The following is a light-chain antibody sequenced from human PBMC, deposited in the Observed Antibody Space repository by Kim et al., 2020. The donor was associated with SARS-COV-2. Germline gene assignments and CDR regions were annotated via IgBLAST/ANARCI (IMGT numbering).Light chain of an antibody. CDR1: SGHSIYI. J-gene: IGLJ2*01. CDR2: LEGSGNY. V-gene: IGLV4-60*03. CDR3: EACDSNTCV. Sequence: SVQLTSTLSSGHSIYITSWHQQQPGQARLYLMELEGSGNYNYGIRVRFRVSGSSSAADRYLTISNLQSEDEADYYCEACDSNTCVFCGGTKLTVL.